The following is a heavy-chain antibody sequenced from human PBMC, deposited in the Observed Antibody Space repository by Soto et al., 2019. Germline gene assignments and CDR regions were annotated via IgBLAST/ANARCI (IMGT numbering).Heavy chain of an antibody. D-gene: IGHD6-13*01. CDR3: ARSSHKESWFDP. V-gene: IGHV4-4*07. J-gene: IGHJ5*02. CDR2: IHGSGSA. Sequence: CVTRSHRCTVANVSISNFYWNLLRQSAGKGLEWIGRIHGSGSATYNPSLRSRVTMSVDTSKNQFSLKVNSVTGADTAVYYCARSSHKESWFDPWGQGTLVTGSA. CDR1: NVSISNFY.